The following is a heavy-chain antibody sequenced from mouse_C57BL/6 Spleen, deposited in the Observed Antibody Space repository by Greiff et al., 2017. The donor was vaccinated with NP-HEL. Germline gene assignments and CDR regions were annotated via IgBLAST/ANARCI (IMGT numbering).Heavy chain of an antibody. CDR2: IDPSDSYT. D-gene: IGHD3-2*02. J-gene: IGHJ3*01. Sequence: QVQLQQPGAELVKPGASVKLSCKASGYTFTSYWMQWVKQRPEQGLEWIGEIDPSDSYTNYNQKFKGKATLTVDTSSSTAYMQLSSLTSEDSAVYYCARRDSSGSLFAYWGQGTLVTVSA. V-gene: IGHV1-50*01. CDR1: GYTFTSYW. CDR3: ARRDSSGSLFAY.